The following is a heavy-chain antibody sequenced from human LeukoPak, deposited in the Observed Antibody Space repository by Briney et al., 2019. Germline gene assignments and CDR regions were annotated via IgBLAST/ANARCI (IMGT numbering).Heavy chain of an antibody. D-gene: IGHD3-10*01. Sequence: GGSLRLSCAASGFTFSSYAMHWVRQAPGKGLEWVAVISCDGSNKYYADSVKGRFTISRDNSKNTLYLQMNSLRAEDTAVYYCARDPNYYGSLPLDYWGQGTLVTVSS. V-gene: IGHV3-30-3*01. J-gene: IGHJ4*02. CDR3: ARDPNYYGSLPLDY. CDR1: GFTFSSYA. CDR2: ISCDGSNK.